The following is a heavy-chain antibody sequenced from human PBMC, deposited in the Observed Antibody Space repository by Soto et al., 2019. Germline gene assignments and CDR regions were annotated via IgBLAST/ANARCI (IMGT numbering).Heavy chain of an antibody. J-gene: IGHJ3*02. CDR1: GGTFSSYA. CDR3: ANTRPDPIRGGSYLHAFDI. CDR2: IIPIFGTA. Sequence: ASVKVSCKASGGTFSSYAISWVRQAPGQGLEWMGGIIPIFGTANYAQKFQGRVTITADESTSTAYMELSSLRSEDTAVYYCANTRPDPIRGGSYLHAFDIWGQGTMVTVSS. V-gene: IGHV1-69*13. D-gene: IGHD1-26*01.